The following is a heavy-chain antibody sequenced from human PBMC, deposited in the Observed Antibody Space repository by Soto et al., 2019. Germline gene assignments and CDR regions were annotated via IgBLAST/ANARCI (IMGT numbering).Heavy chain of an antibody. J-gene: IGHJ5*02. CDR1: GFTFSDYY. D-gene: IGHD6-13*01. CDR2: ISRSGSTL. V-gene: IGHV3-11*01. CDR3: ARALIIAAALGHWFDP. Sequence: QVQLVESGGGLVKPGGSLRLSCAASGFTFSDYYMSWIRQAPGKGLEWVSYISRSGSTLYYADSVKGRFTISRDNAKNSLYLQMNSLRAEDTAVYYCARALIIAAALGHWFDPWGQGTLVTVSS.